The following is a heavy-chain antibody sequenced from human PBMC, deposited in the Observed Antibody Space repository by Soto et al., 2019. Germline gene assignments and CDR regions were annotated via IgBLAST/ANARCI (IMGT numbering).Heavy chain of an antibody. Sequence: QAQLVESGGGVVQPGRSLRLSCAASGFTFNRYGMHWVRQAPGMGLEWVAVTSYDGSNKYYAGSVKGRFAISRDNSKNTLYLEMNSVRDEDTAVYYCARTSASFDYYFYDGMDVWGQGTTVTVSS. CDR1: GFTFNRYG. V-gene: IGHV3-30*03. CDR2: TSYDGSNK. J-gene: IGHJ6*02. CDR3: ARTSASFDYYFYDGMDV. D-gene: IGHD3-16*01.